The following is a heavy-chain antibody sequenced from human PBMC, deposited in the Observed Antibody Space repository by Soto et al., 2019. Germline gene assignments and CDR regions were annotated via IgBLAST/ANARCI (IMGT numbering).Heavy chain of an antibody. CDR3: TRADYDSSGWDAFDI. J-gene: IGHJ3*02. V-gene: IGHV3-49*04. CDR2: IRSKAYGGTT. CDR1: GFTFGDYA. D-gene: IGHD3-22*01. Sequence: GESLKISCTASGFTFGDYAMSWVRQAPGKGLEWVGFIRSKAYGGTTEYAASVKGRFTISRDDSKSIAYLQMNSLKTEDTAVYYCTRADYDSSGWDAFDIWGQGTMVTVSS.